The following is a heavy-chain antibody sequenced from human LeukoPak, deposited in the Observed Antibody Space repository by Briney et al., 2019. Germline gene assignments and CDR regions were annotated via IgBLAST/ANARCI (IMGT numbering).Heavy chain of an antibody. CDR3: ARGFYGGNTQFDY. J-gene: IGHJ4*02. CDR2: INPNSGGT. V-gene: IGHV1-2*02. D-gene: IGHD4-23*01. Sequence: ASVKVSCKASGYTFTGYYMHWVRQAPGQGLEWMGWINPNSGGTNYAQKFQGRVTMTRDTSISTAYMELSRLRSDDTAVYYCARGFYGGNTQFDYWGQGTLVTVSS. CDR1: GYTFTGYY.